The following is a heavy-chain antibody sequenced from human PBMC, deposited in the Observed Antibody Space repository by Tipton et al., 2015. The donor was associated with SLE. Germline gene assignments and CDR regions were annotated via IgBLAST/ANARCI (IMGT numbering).Heavy chain of an antibody. CDR2: ISYDGSNK. Sequence: SLRLSCAASGFTFSSYAMHWVRQSPGKGLEWVAVISYDGSNKYYVDSVKGRFTISRDNSKNTLYLQMNSLRAEDTAVYYCARDALGGQQLAYFDYWGQGTLVTVSS. D-gene: IGHD6-13*01. J-gene: IGHJ4*02. CDR1: GFTFSSYA. V-gene: IGHV3-30*04. CDR3: ARDALGGQQLAYFDY.